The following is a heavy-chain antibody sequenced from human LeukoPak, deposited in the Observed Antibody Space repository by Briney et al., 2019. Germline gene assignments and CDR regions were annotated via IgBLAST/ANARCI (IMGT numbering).Heavy chain of an antibody. CDR1: GYTFTGYY. D-gene: IGHD2-2*01. CDR3: ARDPTYQLLFYYLDY. Sequence: ASVKVSCKASGYTFTGYYMHWVRQAPGQGLEWMGWINPNSGGTNYAQKFQGRVTMTRDTSISTAYMELSRLRSDDTAVYYCARDPTYQLLFYYLDYWGQGTLVTVSS. J-gene: IGHJ4*02. V-gene: IGHV1-2*02. CDR2: INPNSGGT.